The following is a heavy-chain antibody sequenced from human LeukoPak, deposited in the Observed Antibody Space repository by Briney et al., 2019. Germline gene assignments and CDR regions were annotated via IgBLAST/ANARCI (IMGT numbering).Heavy chain of an antibody. D-gene: IGHD6-19*01. V-gene: IGHV3-66*04. CDR2: LYSGGST. J-gene: IGHJ4*02. Sequence: GGSLRLSCAASGFTVSSNYMTCVRQAPGKGLEWGSVLYSGGSTYYADSVKGRFTISRDNSKNTLYLQMNSLRDEDSAVYYCARPTFTQWLVLGIWGQGTLVTVSS. CDR1: GFTVSSNY. CDR3: ARPTFTQWLVLGI.